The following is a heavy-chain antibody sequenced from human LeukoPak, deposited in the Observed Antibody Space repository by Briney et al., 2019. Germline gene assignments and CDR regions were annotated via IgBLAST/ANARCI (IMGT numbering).Heavy chain of an antibody. Sequence: ASVKVSCKASGYTFTGYYMHWVRQASGQGLEWMGWINPNSGGTNYAQNFQGRVTMTRDTSISTAYMELSRLRSDDTAVYYCARVGISTTLSCCGPNLVDYWGQGTLVTVSS. CDR2: INPNSGGT. CDR1: GYTFTGYY. D-gene: IGHD2-21*01. CDR3: ARVGISTTLSCCGPNLVDY. J-gene: IGHJ4*02. V-gene: IGHV1-2*02.